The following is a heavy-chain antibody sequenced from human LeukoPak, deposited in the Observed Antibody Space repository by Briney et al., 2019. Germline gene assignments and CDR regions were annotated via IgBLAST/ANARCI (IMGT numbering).Heavy chain of an antibody. CDR1: GFTFSSDA. J-gene: IGHJ4*02. Sequence: GRSLRLSCAASGFTFSSDAMYWVRQAPGKGLEWVAVISYDGSNKYYADSVKGRFTISRDNSKNTLYLQMNSLRAEDTAVYYCARARGYSGYASLDYWGQGTLVTVSS. CDR2: ISYDGSNK. CDR3: ARARGYSGYASLDY. V-gene: IGHV3-30-3*01. D-gene: IGHD5-12*01.